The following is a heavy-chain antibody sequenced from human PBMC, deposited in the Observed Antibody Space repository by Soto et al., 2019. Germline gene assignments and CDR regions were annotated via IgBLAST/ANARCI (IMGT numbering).Heavy chain of an antibody. Sequence: EVQLLESGGGLVQPGGSLRLSCAASGFTFINYAMSWVRQAPGKGLEWVSTISSTGGTTYYADSVKGRFTISRDNSKNTVYLQMNSLRDEDTAVYYCAKSGIAAADPGYWGQGTLVTVSS. CDR2: ISSTGGTT. CDR3: AKSGIAAADPGY. D-gene: IGHD6-25*01. CDR1: GFTFINYA. V-gene: IGHV3-23*01. J-gene: IGHJ4*02.